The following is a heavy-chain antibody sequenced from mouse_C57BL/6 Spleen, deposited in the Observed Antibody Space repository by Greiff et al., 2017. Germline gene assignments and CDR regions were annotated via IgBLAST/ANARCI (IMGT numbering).Heavy chain of an antibody. CDR2: IDPATGGT. J-gene: IGHJ3*01. D-gene: IGHD1-1*02. Sequence: VQLLESGAELVRPGASVTLSCKASGYTFTDYEMHWVKQTPVHGLEWIGAIDPATGGTAYNQKFTGKAILTADQSSSTAYMELRSLTSEDAAVYYCTERSMGPGAYWGQGTLVTVSA. V-gene: IGHV1-15*01. CDR1: GYTFTDYE. CDR3: TERSMGPGAY.